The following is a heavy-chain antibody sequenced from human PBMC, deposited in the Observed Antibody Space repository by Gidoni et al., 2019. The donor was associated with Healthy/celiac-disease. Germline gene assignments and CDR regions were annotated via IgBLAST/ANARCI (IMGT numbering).Heavy chain of an antibody. CDR1: GFTVSTNY. Sequence: EVQLVESGGGLVQPGGSLRLSCAASGFTVSTNYMSWVRQAPGKGLEWVSLIYRGDSTYYADSAKGRFTISRDNSKNTRYLQMNSLRGEDTAVYYCARPDSGDYLGPIEHWGQGTLVTVSS. CDR3: ARPDSGDYLGPIEH. CDR2: IYRGDST. V-gene: IGHV3-66*02. J-gene: IGHJ4*02. D-gene: IGHD4-17*01.